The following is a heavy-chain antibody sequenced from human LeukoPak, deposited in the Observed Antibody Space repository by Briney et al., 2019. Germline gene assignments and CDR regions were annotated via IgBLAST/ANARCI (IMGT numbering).Heavy chain of an antibody. Sequence: GASVKVSCKASGNSFSSYVMNWVRQAPGQGLEWMGWINTNSGNPTYAQAFTGRFVLSLDSSVSTAYLQISSLKAEDTAVYHCATYGSRSSIYGMDVWGQGTTVTVSS. D-gene: IGHD3-10*01. CDR3: ATYGSRSSIYGMDV. CDR2: INTNSGNP. J-gene: IGHJ6*02. CDR1: GNSFSSYV. V-gene: IGHV7-4-1*02.